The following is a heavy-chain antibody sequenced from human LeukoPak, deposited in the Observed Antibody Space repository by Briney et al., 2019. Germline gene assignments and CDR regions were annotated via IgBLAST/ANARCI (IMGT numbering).Heavy chain of an antibody. Sequence: GGSLRLSCAASGFTVSSNYMTWVRQAPGRGLEWVSFIYADGNTYYADSVKGRFTVSRDISKNAVYLQMNSLRAEDTAVYYCARDSYGDANFDSWGQGTLVTVSS. D-gene: IGHD4-17*01. CDR3: ARDSYGDANFDS. V-gene: IGHV3-53*01. CDR1: GFTVSSNY. J-gene: IGHJ4*02. CDR2: IYADGNT.